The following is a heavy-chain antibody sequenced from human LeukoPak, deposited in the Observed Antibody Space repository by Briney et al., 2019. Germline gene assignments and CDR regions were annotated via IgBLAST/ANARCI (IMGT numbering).Heavy chain of an antibody. CDR2: ISGSGGST. Sequence: GGSLRLSCAASGFTFSSYAMSWVRQAPGKGLGWVSAISGSGGSTYYADSVKGRFTISRDDSKNMLFLQMNSLRAEDTAIYYCVSHSWMQVRTDFEYWGQGTLVTVSS. J-gene: IGHJ4*02. D-gene: IGHD5-18*01. V-gene: IGHV3-23*01. CDR1: GFTFSSYA. CDR3: VSHSWMQVRTDFEY.